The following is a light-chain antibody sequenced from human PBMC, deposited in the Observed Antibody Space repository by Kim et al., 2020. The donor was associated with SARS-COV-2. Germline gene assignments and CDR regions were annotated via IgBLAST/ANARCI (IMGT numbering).Light chain of an antibody. CDR1: SLRAFY. J-gene: IGLJ3*02. V-gene: IGLV3-19*01. CDR3: QSRDNNGDHVL. Sequence: SSELTQDPDVSVALGQTVSITCQGDSLRAFYARWYQVKPGQTPLLVIFAKNKRPSGIPDRFSGSSSGDTSSLTITGSQAEDEADYYCQSRDNNGDHVLFGGGTRLTVL. CDR2: AKN.